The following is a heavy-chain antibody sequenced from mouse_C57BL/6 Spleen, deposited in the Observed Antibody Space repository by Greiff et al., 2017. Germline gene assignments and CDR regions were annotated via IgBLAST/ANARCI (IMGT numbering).Heavy chain of an antibody. CDR3: ARGYYGSRPYWYFDV. CDR1: GYTFTTYP. CDR2: FHPYNDDT. Sequence: VQLQQSGAELVKPGASVKMSCKASGYTFTTYPIEWMKQNHGKSLEWIGNFHPYNDDTKYNEKLKGKATLTVEKSSSTVYLELSRLTSDDSAVYYCARGYYGSRPYWYFDVWGTGTTVTVSS. D-gene: IGHD1-1*01. J-gene: IGHJ1*03. V-gene: IGHV1-47*01.